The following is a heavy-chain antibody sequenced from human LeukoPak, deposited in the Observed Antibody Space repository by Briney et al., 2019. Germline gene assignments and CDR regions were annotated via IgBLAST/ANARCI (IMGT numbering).Heavy chain of an antibody. V-gene: IGHV4-59*08. J-gene: IGHJ4*02. CDR3: ARLYYYGSGSSNFDY. Sequence: SETLSLTCTVSGGSISSYYWSWIRQPPGKGLEWIGYIYYSGSTNYNPSLKSRVTISVDTSKNQFSLKLSSVTAADTAVYCCARLYYYGSGSSNFDYWGQGTLVTVSS. CDR1: GGSISSYY. CDR2: IYYSGST. D-gene: IGHD3-10*01.